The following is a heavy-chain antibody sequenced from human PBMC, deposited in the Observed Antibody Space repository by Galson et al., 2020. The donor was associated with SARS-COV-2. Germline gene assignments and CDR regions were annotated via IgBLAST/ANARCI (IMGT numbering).Heavy chain of an antibody. CDR1: GFTFSTAP. V-gene: IGHV3-30-3*01. D-gene: IGHD2-15*01. CDR3: ARGGAVVSIAAHYYHYGMDV. Sequence: GGSLRLSCGGSGFTFSTAPMHWVRQAPGKGLEWVAYVSYEGSNIFYADSVKGRFTISRDNSKNTLYLEMKRLKSADTAVYYCARGGAVVSIAAHYYHYGMDVWGQGTTVTVSS. J-gene: IGHJ6*02. CDR2: VSYEGSNI.